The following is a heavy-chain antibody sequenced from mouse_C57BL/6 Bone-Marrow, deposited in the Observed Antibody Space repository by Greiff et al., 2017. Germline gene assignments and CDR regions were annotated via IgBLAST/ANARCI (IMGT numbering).Heavy chain of an antibody. Sequence: EVQLQQSGGDLVKPGGSLKLSCAASGFTFSSYGMSWVRQTPDKRLEWVATISSGGSYTYYPDSVKGRFTISRDNAKNTLYLQMSILKSEDTAMYYCASRRDDGYWAPFAYWGQGTLVTVSA. CDR1: GFTFSSYG. CDR3: ASRRDDGYWAPFAY. CDR2: ISSGGSYT. V-gene: IGHV5-6*01. J-gene: IGHJ3*01. D-gene: IGHD2-3*01.